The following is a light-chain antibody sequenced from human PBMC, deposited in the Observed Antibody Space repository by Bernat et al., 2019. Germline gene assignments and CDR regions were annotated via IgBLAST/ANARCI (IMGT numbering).Light chain of an antibody. V-gene: IGKV1-8*01. CDR3: QQYNSYPRT. J-gene: IGKJ1*01. Sequence: AIRMTQSPSSFSASTGDRVTITCRVSQGISTYLAWYQLKPGKAPKLLIYAASTLQSGVPSRFSGSGSGTDFTLTISCLQSEDFATYYCQQYNSYPRTFGQGTEVEIK. CDR2: AAS. CDR1: QGISTY.